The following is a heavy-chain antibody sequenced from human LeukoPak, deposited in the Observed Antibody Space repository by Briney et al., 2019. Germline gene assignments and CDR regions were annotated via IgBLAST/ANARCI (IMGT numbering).Heavy chain of an antibody. J-gene: IGHJ4*02. D-gene: IGHD4-23*01. V-gene: IGHV3-74*01. CDR2: IASDGSST. CDR3: ARGRPHGNDY. Sequence: GVSLRRPCAASGFTFSSYWMNRVRQAPGKGLVWVSRIASDGSSTTYAASVKGRFSISRDNAKNTLYLQMNSLRVEDTAVYYCARGRPHGNDYWGQGTLVTVSP. CDR1: GFTFSSYW.